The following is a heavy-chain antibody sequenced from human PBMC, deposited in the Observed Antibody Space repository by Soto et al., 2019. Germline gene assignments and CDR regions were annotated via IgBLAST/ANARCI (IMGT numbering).Heavy chain of an antibody. CDR3: ARDEFYCSGGSCYGAFDI. Sequence: QVQLRESGPGLVKPSQTLSLTCTVSGGSISSGDYYWSWFRQPPGKGLGWFGYIYYGGSTSYNPSLKSRVTIPLDTSRNHFSVKLSFVTAVDTAVYYCARDEFYCSGGSCYGAFDIWGQGTMVTFSS. CDR1: GGSISSGDYY. J-gene: IGHJ3*02. CDR2: IYYGGST. D-gene: IGHD2-15*01. V-gene: IGHV4-30-4*01.